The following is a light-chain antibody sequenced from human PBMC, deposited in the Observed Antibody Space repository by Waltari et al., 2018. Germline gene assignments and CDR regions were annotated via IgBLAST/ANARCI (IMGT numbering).Light chain of an antibody. CDR3: QHYLNWPST. CDR1: QSVSSN. Sequence: VVMTQSPGTLSVSPGERATLSCRASQSVSSNLAWYQQKPGPAPRLLIYDASTRATGIPARFSGSGSGTEFTLTISSLQSEDFAVYYCQHYLNWPSTFGQGTRLEI. J-gene: IGKJ5*01. CDR2: DAS. V-gene: IGKV3-15*01.